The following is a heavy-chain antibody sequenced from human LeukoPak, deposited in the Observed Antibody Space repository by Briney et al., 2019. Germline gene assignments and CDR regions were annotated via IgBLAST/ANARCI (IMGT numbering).Heavy chain of an antibody. CDR1: GESFKDYY. V-gene: IGHV4-34*01. Sequence: PSETLSLTCAVYGESFKDYYWNWIRQPPGKGLEWIGEINHSGSSNYNPSLKSRVTISVDTSKNQFSLKLSSVTAADTAVYYCARSGTCQHSSSYDYWGQGTLVTVSS. CDR3: ARSGTCQHSSSYDY. D-gene: IGHD6-13*01. J-gene: IGHJ4*02. CDR2: INHSGSS.